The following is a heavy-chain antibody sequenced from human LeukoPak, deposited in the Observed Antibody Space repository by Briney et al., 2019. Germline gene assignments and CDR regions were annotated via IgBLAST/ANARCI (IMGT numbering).Heavy chain of an antibody. V-gene: IGHV4-31*03. CDR1: GGSISSGGYY. D-gene: IGHD3-22*01. CDR3: ARGYDSSGYYDY. J-gene: IGHJ4*02. Sequence: PSQTLSLTCTVSGGSISSGGYYWSWIRQHPGKGLEWIGYIYYSGSTYYNPSLKSRVTISVDTSKNQLSLKLSSVTAADTAVYYCARGYDSSGYYDYWGQGTLVTVSS. CDR2: IYYSGST.